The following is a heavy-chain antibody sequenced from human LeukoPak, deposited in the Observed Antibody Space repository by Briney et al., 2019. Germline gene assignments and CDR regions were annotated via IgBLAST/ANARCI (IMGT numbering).Heavy chain of an antibody. CDR2: IYYSGST. D-gene: IGHD4-23*01. Sequence: SETLSLTCTVSGGSISSYYWSCIRQPPGKGLEWIGYIYYSGSTNYNPSLKSRVTISVDTSKNQFSLKLSSVTAADTAVYYCARDDYDGLGYWGQGTLVTVSS. V-gene: IGHV4-59*01. J-gene: IGHJ4*02. CDR3: ARDDYDGLGY. CDR1: GGSISSYY.